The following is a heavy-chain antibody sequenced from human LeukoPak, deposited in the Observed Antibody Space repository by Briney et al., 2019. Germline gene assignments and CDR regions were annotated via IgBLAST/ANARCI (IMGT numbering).Heavy chain of an antibody. CDR1: GFTFEDYA. D-gene: IGHD3-16*01. CDR2: ISWNSGSI. Sequence: GRSLRLSCAASGFTFEDYAMHWVRQTPGKGLEWVSGISWNSGSIGYADSVKGRFTISRDNAKNSLYLQMNSLIAEDTALYYCATDSHRLGEFDAFDIWGQGTMVTVSS. CDR3: ATDSHRLGEFDAFDI. J-gene: IGHJ3*02. V-gene: IGHV3-9*01.